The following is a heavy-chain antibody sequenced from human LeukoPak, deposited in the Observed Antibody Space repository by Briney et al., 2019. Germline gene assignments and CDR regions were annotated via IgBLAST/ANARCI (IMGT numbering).Heavy chain of an antibody. CDR1: GGSISSYY. CDR3: ARDGALYYFDY. Sequence: SETLSLTCTVSGGSISSYYWSWIRQPPGKGLEWIGYIYYSGSTNYNPSLKSRVTISVDTSKNQFSLKLSSVTAADTAVYCCARDGALYYFDYWGQGTLVTVSS. J-gene: IGHJ4*02. CDR2: IYYSGST. V-gene: IGHV4-59*01.